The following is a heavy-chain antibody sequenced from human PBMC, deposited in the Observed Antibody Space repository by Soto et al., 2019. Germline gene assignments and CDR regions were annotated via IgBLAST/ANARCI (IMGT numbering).Heavy chain of an antibody. CDR1: GFNFRDFW. CDR3: TRDDSGLGIDY. V-gene: IGHV3-74*01. CDR2: IPSDGRDV. J-gene: IGHJ4*02. Sequence: GGSLRLSCEASGFNFRDFWMHWVRQPPGKGPEWVSNIPSDGRDVSYADSVRGRFTISRDDARNTLYLQMSDLRVEDAAIYYCTRDDSGLGIDYWGQGTQVTVSS. D-gene: IGHD1-26*01.